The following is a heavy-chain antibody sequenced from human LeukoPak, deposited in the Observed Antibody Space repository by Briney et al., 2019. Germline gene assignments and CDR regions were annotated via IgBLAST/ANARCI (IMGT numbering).Heavy chain of an antibody. V-gene: IGHV1-69*05. D-gene: IGHD3-3*01. Sequence: SVEVSCKASGGTFSSYAISWVRQAPGQGLEWMGGIIPIFGTANYAQKFQGRVTITTDESTSTAYMELSSLRSEDTAVYYCASSPTTIFGVVIPRYFDYWGQGTLVTVSS. CDR2: IIPIFGTA. J-gene: IGHJ4*02. CDR3: ASSPTTIFGVVIPRYFDY. CDR1: GGTFSSYA.